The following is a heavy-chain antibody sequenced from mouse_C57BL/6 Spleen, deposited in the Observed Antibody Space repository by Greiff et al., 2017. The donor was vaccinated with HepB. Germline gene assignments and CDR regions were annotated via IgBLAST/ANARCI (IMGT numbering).Heavy chain of an antibody. Sequence: EVMLVESVAELVRPGASVKLSCTASGFNIKNTYMHWVKQRPEQGLEWIGRIDPANGNTKYAPKFQGKATITADTSSNTAYLQLSSLTSEDTAIYYCARRELYYDYDGSYAMDYWGQGTSVTVSS. CDR1: GFNIKNTY. CDR2: IDPANGNT. J-gene: IGHJ4*01. CDR3: ARRELYYDYDGSYAMDY. D-gene: IGHD2-4*01. V-gene: IGHV14-3*01.